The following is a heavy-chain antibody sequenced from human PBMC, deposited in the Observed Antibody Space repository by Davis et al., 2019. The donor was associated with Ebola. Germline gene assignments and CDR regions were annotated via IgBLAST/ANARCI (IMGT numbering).Heavy chain of an antibody. Sequence: GESLKISCAASEFTFSAYAMHWVRQAPGKGLEWVAVISYDGSNKYYADSVKGRFTISRDNSKNTLYLQMNSLRAEDTAVYYCATYVQRGVDQWGQGSLVTVSS. D-gene: IGHD1-1*01. CDR3: ATYVQRGVDQ. V-gene: IGHV3-30*04. J-gene: IGHJ4*02. CDR1: EFTFSAYA. CDR2: ISYDGSNK.